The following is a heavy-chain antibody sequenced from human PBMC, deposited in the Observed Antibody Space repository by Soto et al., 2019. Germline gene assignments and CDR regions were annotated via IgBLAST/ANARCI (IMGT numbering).Heavy chain of an antibody. Sequence: EVQVVQSGAEVKEPGESLKISCKGSGYIFTDHCIVWVRQMAGKGLEWVGIICPGYSNIIYSPSVQGQVTISADMSIRTAYLQWSSLKASDTAIYYCASRHYCRGDCIIHPDYYYGMEVWGQGTTVTVSS. V-gene: IGHV5-51*01. CDR3: ASRHYCRGDCIIHPDYYYGMEV. D-gene: IGHD2-21*02. CDR2: ICPGYSNI. J-gene: IGHJ6*02. CDR1: GYIFTDHC.